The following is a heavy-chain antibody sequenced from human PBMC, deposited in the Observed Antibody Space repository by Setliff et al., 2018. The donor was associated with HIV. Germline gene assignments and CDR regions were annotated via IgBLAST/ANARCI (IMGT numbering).Heavy chain of an antibody. V-gene: IGHV3-23*01. D-gene: IGHD6-19*01. J-gene: IGHJ6*03. Sequence: GGSLRLSCAASGFSFRTYAMSWVRQAPGKGLEWVSAISATAGDTYYADSVKGRFTISRDNSKNTLYLQMNSLRAEDTAVYYCARRGFVSAWYDKPIYFYYYMDVWGKGTTVTVSS. CDR1: GFSFRTYA. CDR2: ISATAGDT. CDR3: ARRGFVSAWYDKPIYFYYYMDV.